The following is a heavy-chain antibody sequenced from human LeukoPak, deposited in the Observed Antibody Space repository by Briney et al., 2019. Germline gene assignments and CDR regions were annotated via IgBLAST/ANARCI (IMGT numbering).Heavy chain of an antibody. CDR3: ARLVRRISDYFDY. J-gene: IGHJ4*02. D-gene: IGHD2/OR15-2a*01. Sequence: SETLSLTCAVYGGSFSGYYWSWIRQPPGKGLEWIGYIYYSGSTNYNPSLKSRVTISVDTSKNQFSLKLSSVTAADTAVYYCARLVRRISDYFDYWGQGTLVTVSS. CDR2: IYYSGST. V-gene: IGHV4-59*08. CDR1: GGSFSGYY.